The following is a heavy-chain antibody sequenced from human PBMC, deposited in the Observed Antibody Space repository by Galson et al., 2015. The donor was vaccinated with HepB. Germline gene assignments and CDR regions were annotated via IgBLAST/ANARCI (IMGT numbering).Heavy chain of an antibody. Sequence: SLRLSCAASGFTFSSYSMNWVRQAPGKGLEWVSSISSSSSYIYYADSVKGRFTISRDNAKNSLYLQMNSLRAEDTAVYYCARVLAVAGIGDYYYGMDVWGQGTTVTVSS. J-gene: IGHJ6*02. CDR1: GFTFSSYS. V-gene: IGHV3-21*01. D-gene: IGHD6-19*01. CDR2: ISSSSSYI. CDR3: ARVLAVAGIGDYYYGMDV.